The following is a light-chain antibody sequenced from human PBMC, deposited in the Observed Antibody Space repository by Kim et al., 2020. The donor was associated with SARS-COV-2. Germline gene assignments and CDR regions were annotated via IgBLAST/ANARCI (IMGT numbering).Light chain of an antibody. CDR1: KAGYNG. V-gene: IGKV3-15*01. CDR2: GAT. CDR3: QQYYNWPWT. Sequence: ISPEEPATPSWRGQKAGYNGVAWEQKEPGQAPRLLFVGATSGATSIPARFSGRGSGTEFTLTITSQQSEDFALYYCQQYYNWPWTFGQGTKVDIK. J-gene: IGKJ1*01.